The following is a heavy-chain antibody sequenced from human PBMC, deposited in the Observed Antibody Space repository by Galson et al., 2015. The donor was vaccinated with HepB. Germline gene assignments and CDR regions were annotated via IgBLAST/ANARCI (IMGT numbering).Heavy chain of an antibody. CDR1: GGTFTSYA. Sequence: SVKVSCKASGGTFTSYASSWVRQAPGQGLEWMGGIIPIFGMTNYAQKFQGRVTITADKSTSTVYMELSSLRSEDTAVYYCAGSPKNHYESRLDYWGQGTLVTVSS. J-gene: IGHJ4*02. V-gene: IGHV1-69*10. CDR2: IIPIFGMT. D-gene: IGHD3-22*01. CDR3: AGSPKNHYESRLDY.